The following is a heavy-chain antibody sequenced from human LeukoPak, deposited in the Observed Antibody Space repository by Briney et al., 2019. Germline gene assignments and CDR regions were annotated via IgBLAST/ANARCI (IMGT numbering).Heavy chain of an antibody. V-gene: IGHV4-39*07. CDR2: IYYSGST. CDR3: ARDRGGSSGYYDEEPFDY. Sequence: SETLSLTCTVSGGSISSSSYYWGWIRQPPGKGLEWIGSIYYSGSTYYNPSLKSRVTISVDTSKNQFSLKLSSVTAADTAVYYCARDRGGSSGYYDEEPFDYWGQGTLVTVSS. D-gene: IGHD3-22*01. J-gene: IGHJ4*02. CDR1: GGSISSSSYY.